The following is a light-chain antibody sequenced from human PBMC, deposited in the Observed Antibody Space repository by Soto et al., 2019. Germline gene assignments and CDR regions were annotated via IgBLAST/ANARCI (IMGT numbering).Light chain of an antibody. Sequence: DIQMTQSPSSLSASVGDRITITCRASQSISRYLNWYQQKPGKPPNLLIYAASNLQSGVPSRLSGSGSGTDFTLTISSLQPEAFATYHCQHSYAYPFSFGPGTKVDIK. CDR1: QSISRY. V-gene: IGKV1-39*01. J-gene: IGKJ3*01. CDR3: QHSYAYPFS. CDR2: AAS.